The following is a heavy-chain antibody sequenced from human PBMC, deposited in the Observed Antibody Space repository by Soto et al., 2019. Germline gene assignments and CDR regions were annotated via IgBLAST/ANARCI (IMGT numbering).Heavy chain of an antibody. D-gene: IGHD2-15*01. Sequence: GASVKVSCKASGYTFTSYYMHWVRQAPGQGLEWMGIINPNGGSTTYAQRFQDRVTMTTDTSTSTVYMELSSLRSEDTAVYYCARDQRRYCSGGNCYCNYWGQGTLVTVSS. CDR1: GYTFTSYY. CDR2: INPNGGST. CDR3: ARDQRRYCSGGNCYCNY. V-gene: IGHV1-46*03. J-gene: IGHJ4*02.